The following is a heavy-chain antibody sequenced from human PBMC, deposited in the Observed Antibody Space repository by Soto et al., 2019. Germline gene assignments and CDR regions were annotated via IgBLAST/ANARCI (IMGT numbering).Heavy chain of an antibody. CDR2: ISAYSGNT. CDR1: GYTFTSYG. CDR3: ARGRGLGYGSGSYGGVGLDV. D-gene: IGHD3-10*01. Sequence: QVQLVQSGAEVKKPGASVKVSCKASGYTFTSYGISWVRQAPGQGLEWMGWISAYSGNTNYAQKLQGRVTMTTDPSTSTAYMELRSLRADDTAVYYCARGRGLGYGSGSYGGVGLDVWGQGNTVTVSS. V-gene: IGHV1-18*01. J-gene: IGHJ6*02.